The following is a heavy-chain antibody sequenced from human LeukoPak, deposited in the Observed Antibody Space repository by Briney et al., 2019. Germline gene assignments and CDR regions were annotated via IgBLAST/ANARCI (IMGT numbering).Heavy chain of an antibody. CDR2: IKQDGSEK. CDR1: GFTFSSYW. D-gene: IGHD3-22*01. Sequence: PGGSLRLSCAASGFTFSSYWMSWVRQAPGKGLEWVANIKQDGSEKYYVDSVKGRFTISRDNAKNSLYLQMNSLRAEDTAVYYCASLTTAEAFDIWGQGTMVTVSS. J-gene: IGHJ3*02. V-gene: IGHV3-7*03. CDR3: ASLTTAEAFDI.